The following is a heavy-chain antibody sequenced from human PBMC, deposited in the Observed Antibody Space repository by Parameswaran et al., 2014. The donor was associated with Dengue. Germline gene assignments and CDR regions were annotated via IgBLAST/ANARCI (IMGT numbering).Heavy chain of an antibody. D-gene: IGHD3-10*01. CDR3: AKVVGFGYYGSGSYDY. V-gene: IGHV3-23*01. Sequence: VRQAPGKGLEWVSAISGSGGSTYYADSVKGRFTISRDNSKNTLYLQMNSLRAEDTAVYYCAKVVGFGYYGSGSYDYWGQGTLVTVSS. CDR2: ISGSGGST. J-gene: IGHJ4*02.